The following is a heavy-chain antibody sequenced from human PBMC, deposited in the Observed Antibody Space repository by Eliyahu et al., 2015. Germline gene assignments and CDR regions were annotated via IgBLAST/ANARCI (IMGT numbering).Heavy chain of an antibody. V-gene: IGHV4-34*01. J-gene: IGHJ4*02. CDR2: INHSGST. CDR1: GGSFSGYY. D-gene: IGHD5-18*01. CDR3: ARGGELWGVYYFDY. Sequence: QVQLQQWGAGLLKPSETLSLTCAVYGGSFSGYYWSWIRQPPGKGLEWIGEINHSGSTNYNPSLKSRVTISVDTSKNQFSLKLSSVTAADTAVYYCARGGELWGVYYFDYWGQGTLVTVSS.